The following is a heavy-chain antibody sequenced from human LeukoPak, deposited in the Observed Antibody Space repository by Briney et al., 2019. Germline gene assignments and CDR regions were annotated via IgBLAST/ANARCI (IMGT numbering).Heavy chain of an antibody. CDR2: ISGSGSST. V-gene: IGHV3-23*01. D-gene: IGHD3-22*01. J-gene: IGHJ4*02. CDR3: AISGFGPIDY. CDR1: GFTFRNYA. Sequence: PGGSLRLSCAASGFTFRNYAMSWVRQAPGKGLEWVSGISGSGSSTYYADSVKGRFTISRDNSKNTLYLQMNSLRAGDTAVYYCAISGFGPIDYWGQGNLVTVSS.